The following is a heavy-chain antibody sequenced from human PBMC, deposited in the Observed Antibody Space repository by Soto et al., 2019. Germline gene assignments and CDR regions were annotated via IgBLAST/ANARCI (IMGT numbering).Heavy chain of an antibody. CDR3: ARAGAFRGSYYYYDGLDV. D-gene: IGHD1-1*01. CDR2: INPDSGDT. CDR1: GYTFTGYY. V-gene: IGHV1-2*02. J-gene: IGHJ6*02. Sequence: ASVKVSCKASGYTFTGYYIHWVRQAPGQALEWMGWINPDSGDTEFAQRFQGRVTMARDTSISTAYMELDRLRPDDTAVYCCARAGAFRGSYYYYDGLDVWGQGTTVTVSS.